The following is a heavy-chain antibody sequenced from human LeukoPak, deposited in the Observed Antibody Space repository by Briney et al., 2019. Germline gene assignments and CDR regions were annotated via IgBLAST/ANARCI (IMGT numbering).Heavy chain of an antibody. Sequence: GGSLRLSCAASGFTFSSFAMSWVRQAPGKGLEWVAFIRYDANIEYYADSVKGRFTISRDNSKNTLFLQMNSLRAVDTAVYYCAKGGSSSWDFFDYWGQGTLATVSS. J-gene: IGHJ4*02. V-gene: IGHV3-30*02. CDR3: AKGGSSSWDFFDY. CDR2: IRYDANIE. D-gene: IGHD6-13*01. CDR1: GFTFSSFA.